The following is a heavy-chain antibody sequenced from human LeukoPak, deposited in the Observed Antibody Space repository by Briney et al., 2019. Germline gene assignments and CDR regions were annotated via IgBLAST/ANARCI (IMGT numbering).Heavy chain of an antibody. CDR2: IYYSGSS. CDR1: GGSMSGYY. CDR3: ARDKQPGDN. Sequence: PSETLSLTCTVSGGSMSGYYWGWIRQPPAKGLEWIGYIYYSGSSTHNPSLQSRVTMSVDTPKNQFSLKLRSVTAADTAVYYCARDKQPGDNWGPGTLVTVSS. V-gene: IGHV4-59*01. D-gene: IGHD5-18*01. J-gene: IGHJ4*02.